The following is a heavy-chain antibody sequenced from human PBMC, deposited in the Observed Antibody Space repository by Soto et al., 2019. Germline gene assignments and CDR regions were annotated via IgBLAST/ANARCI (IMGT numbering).Heavy chain of an antibody. CDR1: GGSISSSSYY. V-gene: IGHV4-39*01. J-gene: IGHJ4*02. D-gene: IGHD3-3*01. Sequence: PSETLSLTCTVSGGSISSSSYYWGWIRQPPGKGLEWIGSIYYSGSTYYNPSLKSRVTISVDTSKNQFSLKLSSVTAADTAVYYCARRNFWSGYWVYWGQGTLVTVSS. CDR2: IYYSGST. CDR3: ARRNFWSGYWVY.